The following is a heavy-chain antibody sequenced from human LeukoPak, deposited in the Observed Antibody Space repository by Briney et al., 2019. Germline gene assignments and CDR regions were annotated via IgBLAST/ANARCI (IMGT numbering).Heavy chain of an antibody. CDR2: INHNGNT. V-gene: IGHV4-34*01. CDR1: GGSLSGYH. J-gene: IGHJ3*02. CDR3: ARHSRSAYSGYENAFDI. Sequence: KSSETLSLTCAVYGGSLSGYHWSWIRQPPGQGLEWIGDINHNGNTDYNPSLKSRVTISIDTSENQFSLKLSSVTAADTAIYYCARHSRSAYSGYENAFDIWGQGTVVTVSS. D-gene: IGHD5-12*01.